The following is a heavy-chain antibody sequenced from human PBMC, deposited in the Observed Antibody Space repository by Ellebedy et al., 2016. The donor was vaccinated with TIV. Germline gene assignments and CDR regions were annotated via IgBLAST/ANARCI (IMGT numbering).Heavy chain of an antibody. CDR3: AAGNDGGWFDP. CDR2: IFPILGIA. V-gene: IGHV1-69*04. D-gene: IGHD1-1*01. CDR1: GYTFTDYA. Sequence: ASSVKVSCKTSGYTFTDYAVRWVRQAPGHGLEWMGRIFPILGIANYAQRFQGRVTITADKSTSTAYMELSSLRSEDKAVYYCAAGNDGGWFDPWGQGTRVTVSS. J-gene: IGHJ5*02.